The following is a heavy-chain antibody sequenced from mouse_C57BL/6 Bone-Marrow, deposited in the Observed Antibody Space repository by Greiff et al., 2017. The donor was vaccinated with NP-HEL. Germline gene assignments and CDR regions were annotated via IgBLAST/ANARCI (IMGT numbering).Heavy chain of an antibody. Sequence: LEESGPELVKPGASVKISCKASGYSFTSYYIHWVKQRPGQGLEWIGWIYPGSGNTKYNEKFKGKATLTADTSSSTAYMQLSSLTSEDSAVYYCAREGYYGSSPYWYFDVWGTGTTVTVSS. CDR1: GYSFTSYY. CDR3: AREGYYGSSPYWYFDV. D-gene: IGHD1-1*01. CDR2: IYPGSGNT. V-gene: IGHV1-66*01. J-gene: IGHJ1*03.